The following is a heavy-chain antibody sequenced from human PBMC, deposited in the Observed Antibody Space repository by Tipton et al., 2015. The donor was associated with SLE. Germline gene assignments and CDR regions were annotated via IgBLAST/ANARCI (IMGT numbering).Heavy chain of an antibody. CDR3: ARGAGTYDI. J-gene: IGHJ3*02. V-gene: IGHV4-34*01. D-gene: IGHD6-19*01. Sequence: TLSLTCAVYGGSFSGYYWSWIRQPPGKGLEWIGEINNSGSTNYNPSLKSRVTISVDTSKNQFSLKLSSVTAADTAVYYCARGAGTYDIWGQGTMVTVSS. CDR2: INNSGST. CDR1: GGSFSGYY.